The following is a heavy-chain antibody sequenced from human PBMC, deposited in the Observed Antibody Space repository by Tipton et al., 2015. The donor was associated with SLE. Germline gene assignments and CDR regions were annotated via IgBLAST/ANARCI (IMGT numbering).Heavy chain of an antibody. CDR3: ARHYRNEWLFYGMDV. CDR2: IYYSGST. V-gene: IGHV4-59*08. D-gene: IGHD3-3*01. Sequence: TLSPTCTVSGGSISSYYWSWIRQPPGKGLEWIGYIYYSGSTNYNPSLKSRVTISVDTSKNQFSLKLSSVTAADTAVYYCARHYRNEWLFYGMDVWGQGTTVTVSS. CDR1: GGSISSYY. J-gene: IGHJ6*02.